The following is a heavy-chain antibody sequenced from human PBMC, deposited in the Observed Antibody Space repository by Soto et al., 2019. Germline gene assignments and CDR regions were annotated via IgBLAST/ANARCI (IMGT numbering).Heavy chain of an antibody. CDR2: IYWDDTK. D-gene: IGHD3-22*01. CDR1: GFSLSSSGVG. Sequence: QITLKESGPTLVKPTQTLTLICTFSGFSLSSSGVGVGWIRHPPGKALEWVALIYWDDTKRYSPSLKSGLTITKDTSKDQVVLTMTNMDPVDTATYYCAHIRVTMIVGAGYFQHWGQGTLVTVSS. CDR3: AHIRVTMIVGAGYFQH. J-gene: IGHJ1*01. V-gene: IGHV2-5*02.